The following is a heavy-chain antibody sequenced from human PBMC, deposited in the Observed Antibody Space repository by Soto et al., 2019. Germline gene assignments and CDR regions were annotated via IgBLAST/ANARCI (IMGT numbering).Heavy chain of an antibody. J-gene: IGHJ4*02. Sequence: QVQLVESGGGVVQPGRSLRLSCAASGFTFSSYGMHWVRQAPGKGLEWVAVIWYDGSNKYYADSVKGRFTISRDNSKNTLYLQMNSLRAEDTAVYYWAREGLILLLDYWGQGTLVTVSS. CDR1: GFTFSSYG. D-gene: IGHD6-19*01. CDR2: IWYDGSNK. CDR3: AREGLILLLDY. V-gene: IGHV3-33*01.